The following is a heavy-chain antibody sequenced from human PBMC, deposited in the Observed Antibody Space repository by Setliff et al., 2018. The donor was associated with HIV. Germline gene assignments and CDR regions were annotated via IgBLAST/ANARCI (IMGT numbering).Heavy chain of an antibody. CDR3: ARARLLGGFLS. V-gene: IGHV4-61*01. Sequence: SETLSLTCSVSGGSVGSGSYYWSWIRQSPGKGLEWLGYIYYSGSTTYNPSLKSRVAISVDTSRNRVSLKMTSVTAADTAVYYCARARLLGGFLSWGRGTLVTVSS. CDR2: IYYSGST. J-gene: IGHJ5*02. CDR1: GGSVGSGSYY. D-gene: IGHD7-27*01.